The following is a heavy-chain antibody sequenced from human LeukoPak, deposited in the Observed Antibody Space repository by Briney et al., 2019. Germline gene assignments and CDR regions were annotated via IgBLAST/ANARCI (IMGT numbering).Heavy chain of an antibody. CDR1: GYTFTSYY. Sequence: ASVKVSCKASGYTFTSYYMHWVRQAPGQGLEWMGMINPSGGSTSYAQKFQGRVTMTRDTSTSTVYMELSSLRSEDTAVYYCARDGILVGALEYYFDYWGQGTLVTVPS. CDR3: ARDGILVGALEYYFDY. J-gene: IGHJ4*02. D-gene: IGHD1-26*01. CDR2: INPSGGST. V-gene: IGHV1-46*01.